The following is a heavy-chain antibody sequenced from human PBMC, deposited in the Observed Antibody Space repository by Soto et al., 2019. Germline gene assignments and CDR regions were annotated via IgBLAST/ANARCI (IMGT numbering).Heavy chain of an antibody. V-gene: IGHV3-23*01. D-gene: IGHD4-17*01. CDR1: GFTFSNYA. CDR2: ITGSGGST. Sequence: EMQLLESGGGLVQPGGSLRLSCAASGFTFSNYAMSWVRQAPGKGLEWVSAITGSGGSTFYADSVKGRFTISRDNSENTLLLQMNSLRVEDTAMYYCANGWMATVTYSDYWGQGTLVTVSS. J-gene: IGHJ4*02. CDR3: ANGWMATVTYSDY.